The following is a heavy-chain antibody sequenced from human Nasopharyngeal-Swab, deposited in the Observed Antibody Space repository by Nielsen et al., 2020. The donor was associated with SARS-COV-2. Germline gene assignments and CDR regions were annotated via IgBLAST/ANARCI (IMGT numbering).Heavy chain of an antibody. D-gene: IGHD3-10*01. Sequence: AGTLRLTCAASGFTFSDYYMTWIRQAPGKGLEWVSYISTSGRSTDSAASVKGRFTISRDNANNLLILQMNSLRGDVTAVYYCAREKGYQVLLNFYYHGLDVWGHGTAVTVSS. CDR2: ISTSGRST. CDR1: GFTFSDYY. V-gene: IGHV3-11*01. CDR3: AREKGYQVLLNFYYHGLDV. J-gene: IGHJ6*02.